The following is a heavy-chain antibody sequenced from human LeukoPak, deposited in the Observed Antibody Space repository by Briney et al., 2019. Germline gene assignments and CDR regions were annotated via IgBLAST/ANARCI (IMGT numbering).Heavy chain of an antibody. CDR1: GGSISSSSYY. CDR3: ARGGVVVTASLYAFDI. D-gene: IGHD2-21*02. Sequence: PSETLSLTCTVSGGSISSSSYYWGWIRQPPGKGLEWIGSIYYSGSTYYSPSLKSRVTISVDTSKNQFSLKLSSVTAADTAVYYCARGGVVVTASLYAFDIWGQGTMVTVSS. CDR2: IYYSGST. V-gene: IGHV4-39*01. J-gene: IGHJ3*02.